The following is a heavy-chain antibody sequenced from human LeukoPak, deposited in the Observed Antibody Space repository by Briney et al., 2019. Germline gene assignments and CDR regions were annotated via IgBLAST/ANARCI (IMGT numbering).Heavy chain of an antibody. CDR2: INPSGGST. D-gene: IGHD4-11*01. Sequence: ASVKVSCKASGYTFTSYYMHWVRQAPGQGLEWMGIINPSGGSTSYAQKFQGRVTMTRDTSTSTVYMELSSLRSEDTAVYYCARDLKFTVSRVEDDYWGQGTLVTASS. J-gene: IGHJ4*02. CDR3: ARDLKFTVSRVEDDY. CDR1: GYTFTSYY. V-gene: IGHV1-46*01.